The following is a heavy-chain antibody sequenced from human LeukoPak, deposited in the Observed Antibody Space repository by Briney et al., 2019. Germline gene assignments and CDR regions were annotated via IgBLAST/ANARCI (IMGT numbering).Heavy chain of an antibody. D-gene: IGHD5-18*01. CDR1: GGSISIYY. Sequence: PSETLSLTCTVSGGSISIYYWSWIRQPPGKGLEWIGYIYYSGSTNYNPSLKSRVTISLNTSKNQFSLKLSSVTAADTAVYYCARVRGYSYGDLFVEDAFDIWGQGTMVTVSS. CDR2: IYYSGST. CDR3: ARVRGYSYGDLFVEDAFDI. V-gene: IGHV4-59*01. J-gene: IGHJ3*02.